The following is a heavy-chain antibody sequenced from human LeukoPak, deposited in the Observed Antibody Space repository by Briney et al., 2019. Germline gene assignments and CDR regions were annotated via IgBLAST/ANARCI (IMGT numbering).Heavy chain of an antibody. Sequence: SETLSLTCAVYGGSFSGYYWSWIRQPPGKGLEWIGEINHSGSTNYNPSLKSRVTISVDTSKNQFSLKLSSVTAADTAVYYCARGIGGIRPRYYYYMDVWGKGTTVTVSS. CDR2: INHSGST. J-gene: IGHJ6*03. CDR1: GGSFSGYY. CDR3: ARGIGGIRPRYYYYMDV. V-gene: IGHV4-34*01. D-gene: IGHD3-10*01.